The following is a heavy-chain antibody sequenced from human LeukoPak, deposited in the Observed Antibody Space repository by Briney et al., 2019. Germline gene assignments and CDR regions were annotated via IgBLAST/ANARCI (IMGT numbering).Heavy chain of an antibody. D-gene: IGHD1/OR15-1a*01. J-gene: IGHJ4*01. V-gene: IGHV4-59*01. Sequence: SETLSLTCSVSFGSIRDYYWSWIRQPPGKGLEWIGYIYNSGTTSYNPSLKGQVTISVDTSKNQFSLKLSSVTAADTAVYYCARGNKYPGVFDYWGHGTLVTVSS. CDR3: ARGNKYPGVFDY. CDR1: FGSIRDYY. CDR2: IYNSGTT.